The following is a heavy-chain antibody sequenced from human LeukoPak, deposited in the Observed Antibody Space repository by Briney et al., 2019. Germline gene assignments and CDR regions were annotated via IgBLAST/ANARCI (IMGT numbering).Heavy chain of an antibody. CDR1: GFSFISYG. CDR2: ISDDGRSK. D-gene: IGHD4-17*01. CDR3: AKRPSDYGDYVSYFDY. V-gene: IGHV3-30*18. J-gene: IGHJ4*02. Sequence: GRSLRLSCAASGFSFISYGMHWVRQAPGKGLEWVGVISDDGRSKDYADSVKGRFTISRDNSKDTLYLQMNSLRDEDTAVYYCAKRPSDYGDYVSYFDYWGQGTLVTVSS.